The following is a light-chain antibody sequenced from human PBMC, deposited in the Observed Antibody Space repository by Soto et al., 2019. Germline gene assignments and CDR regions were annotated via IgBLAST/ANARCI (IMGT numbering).Light chain of an antibody. CDR3: QSYDSSLSGAV. Sequence: QSVLTQPPSASGAPGQRVTISCTGSSSNIGAGYDVHWYQQLPGTAPKLLIYGNSNRPSGVPDRFSGPKSGTSASLAITGLQAEDEADYYCQSYDSSLSGAVFGGGTKLTVL. CDR1: SSNIGAGYD. J-gene: IGLJ2*01. V-gene: IGLV1-40*01. CDR2: GNS.